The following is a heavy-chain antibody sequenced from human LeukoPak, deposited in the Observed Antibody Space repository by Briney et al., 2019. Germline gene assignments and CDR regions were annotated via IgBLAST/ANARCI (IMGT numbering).Heavy chain of an antibody. CDR2: IYYSGST. J-gene: IGHJ4*02. V-gene: IGHV4-39*01. Sequence: SETLSLTCTVSGASFSSSTYYWGWIRQPPGKGLEWIGSIYYSGSTYYNPSLKSRVTMSVDTSKNQFSLKLSSVTAADTAVYYCARHAGGISATGTRPFDYWGQGTLVTASS. CDR3: ARHAGGISATGTRPFDY. D-gene: IGHD6-13*01. CDR1: GASFSSSTYY.